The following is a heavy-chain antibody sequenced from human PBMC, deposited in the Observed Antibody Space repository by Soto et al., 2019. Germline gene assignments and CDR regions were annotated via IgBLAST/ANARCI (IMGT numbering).Heavy chain of an antibody. CDR1: GGSISSGGYY. CDR3: ARSTKGPGYSVAFDI. V-gene: IGHV4-31*03. Sequence: SETLSLTCTVSGGSISSGGYYWSWIRQQPGKGLEWICYIYYSGSTFYNPSLKSRVTISVDTSKNQFSLKLSSVTAADTAVYYCARSTKGPGYSVAFDIWGQGTMVTVSS. CDR2: IYYSGST. D-gene: IGHD2-15*01. J-gene: IGHJ3*02.